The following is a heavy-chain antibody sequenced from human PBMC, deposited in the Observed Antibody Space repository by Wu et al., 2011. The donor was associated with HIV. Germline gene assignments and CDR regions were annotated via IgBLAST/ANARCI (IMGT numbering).Heavy chain of an antibody. CDR3: ARHSPSGRISPFDY. V-gene: IGHV5-51*01. J-gene: IGHJ4*02. Sequence: VQLVQSGAEVKNPGESLKISCKGSGYSFTNYWIGWVRQTPGKGLEWMGIINPADSDTRYSPPFQGQVTISADKSISTAYLQWSSLKASDTAMYYCARHSPSGRISPFDYWGQGTLVTVSS. CDR2: INPADSDT. CDR1: GYSFTNYW. D-gene: IGHD3-10*01.